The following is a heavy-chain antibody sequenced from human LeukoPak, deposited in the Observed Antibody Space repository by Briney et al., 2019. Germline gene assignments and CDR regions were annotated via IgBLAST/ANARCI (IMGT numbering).Heavy chain of an antibody. CDR2: LSGNGGST. CDR1: GFTFSSYA. J-gene: IGHJ5*02. Sequence: GGSLRLSCAASGFTFSSYAMTWVRQAPGKGLEWVSVLSGNGGSTYYADSVKGRFTISRDNSKKTLYLQMSSLRAEDTAVYYCAKTLVRGVAKWFDPWGQGTLVTVSS. V-gene: IGHV3-23*01. CDR3: AKTLVRGVAKWFDP. D-gene: IGHD3-10*01.